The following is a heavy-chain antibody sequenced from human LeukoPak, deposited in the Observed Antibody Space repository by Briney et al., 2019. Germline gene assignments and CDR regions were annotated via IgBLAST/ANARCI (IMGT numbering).Heavy chain of an antibody. J-gene: IGHJ4*02. Sequence: GESLKFPWKASGYRSITFRFGWVRQMPGKGLEWMGIIYPGDSDTRYSPSFQGQVTISAEKSISTAYLQWSSLMASDTAMYYCARRGGYDTSRPFYFDYWGQGTLVTVSS. CDR2: IYPGDSDT. CDR3: ARRGGYDTSRPFYFDY. V-gene: IGHV5-51*01. CDR1: GYRSITFR. D-gene: IGHD5-12*01.